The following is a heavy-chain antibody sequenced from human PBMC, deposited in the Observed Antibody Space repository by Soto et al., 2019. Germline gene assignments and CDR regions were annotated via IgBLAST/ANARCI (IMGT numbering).Heavy chain of an antibody. CDR3: ARWGCSGSNCNLNQRSFDL. V-gene: IGHV3-33*03. Sequence: GGSLRLSCAASGFIFNDYGMHWVRPAPGKGLEWVAVIWYDGSNKYYADSVKGRLTYSRDNSKNTMSLQMNSLRVEDTAVYYCARWGCSGSNCNLNQRSFDLWGQGTLVTVSS. J-gene: IGHJ4*02. D-gene: IGHD2-15*01. CDR2: IWYDGSNK. CDR1: GFIFNDYG.